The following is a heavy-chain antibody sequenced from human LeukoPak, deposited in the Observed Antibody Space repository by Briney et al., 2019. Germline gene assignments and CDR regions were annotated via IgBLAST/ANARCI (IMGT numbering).Heavy chain of an antibody. D-gene: IGHD4-17*01. CDR2: ISTNGGST. Sequence: GGSLRLSCSASGFTFSSYAMYWVRQAPGKGLEYVSAISTNGGSTYYADSVKGRFTISRDNSKNTLYLQMSSLRAEDTAVYYCVKVTKDYGDYAARYWGQGTLVTVSP. V-gene: IGHV3-64D*06. J-gene: IGHJ4*02. CDR1: GFTFSSYA. CDR3: VKVTKDYGDYAARY.